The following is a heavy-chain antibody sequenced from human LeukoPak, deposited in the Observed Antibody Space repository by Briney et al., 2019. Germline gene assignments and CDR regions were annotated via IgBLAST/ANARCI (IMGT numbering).Heavy chain of an antibody. D-gene: IGHD4-17*01. CDR2: MNPNSGNT. V-gene: IGHV1-8*01. J-gene: IGHJ4*02. CDR1: GYTFTSYD. CDR3: ARSTNDYGDYVRSG. Sequence: ASVKVSCKASGYTFTSYDINWVRQATGQGLEWMGWMNPNSGNTGYAQKFQGRVTMTRNTSISTAYMELSSLRSEDTAVYYCARSTNDYGDYVRSGWGQGTLVTVSS.